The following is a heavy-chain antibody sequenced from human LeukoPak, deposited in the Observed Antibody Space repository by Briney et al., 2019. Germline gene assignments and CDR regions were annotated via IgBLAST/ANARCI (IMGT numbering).Heavy chain of an antibody. V-gene: IGHV4-59*01. J-gene: IGHJ3*02. CDR1: GGSISSYY. CDR2: IYYSGST. Sequence: SETLSLTCTVSGGSISSYYWSWIRQPPGKGLEWIGYIYYSGSTNYNPSLKSRVTISVDTSKNQFSLKLSSVTAADTAVYYCARAGLELGDAFDIWGQGTMVTVSS. D-gene: IGHD1-7*01. CDR3: ARAGLELGDAFDI.